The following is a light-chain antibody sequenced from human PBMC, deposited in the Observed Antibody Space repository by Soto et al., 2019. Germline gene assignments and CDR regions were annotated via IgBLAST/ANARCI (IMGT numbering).Light chain of an antibody. CDR1: QSVSSY. CDR3: QQRSNWRFT. V-gene: IGKV3-11*01. J-gene: IGKJ3*01. CDR2: DAS. Sequence: EIVLTQSPATLSLSPGERATLSCRASQSVSSYLAWYQQKPGQAPRLLIYDASNRATGIPARFSGSGSGTDFTLTISSLEHADFAVYYCQQRSNWRFTFGPGTKVDIK.